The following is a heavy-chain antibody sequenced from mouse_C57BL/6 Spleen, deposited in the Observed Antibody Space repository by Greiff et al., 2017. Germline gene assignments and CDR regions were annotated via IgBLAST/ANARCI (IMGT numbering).Heavy chain of an antibody. CDR2: VDPETGGT. Sequence: VKLQESGAELVRPGASVTLSCKASGYTFTDYEMHWVKQTPVHGLEWIGAVDPETGGTAYNQKFKGKAILTADKSSSTAYMELRSLTSEDSAVYYCTRWGQLRPSHYFDYWGQGTTLTVSS. J-gene: IGHJ2*01. D-gene: IGHD3-2*02. CDR1: GYTFTDYE. V-gene: IGHV1-15*01. CDR3: TRWGQLRPSHYFDY.